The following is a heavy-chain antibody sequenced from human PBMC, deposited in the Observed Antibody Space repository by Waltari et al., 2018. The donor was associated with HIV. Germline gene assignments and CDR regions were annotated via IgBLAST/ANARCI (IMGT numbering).Heavy chain of an antibody. J-gene: IGHJ4*02. CDR3: AKAYYENTAYYYDF. CDR1: GLAYVSYA. V-gene: IGHV3-23*01. D-gene: IGHD3-22*01. CDR2: VSGSGAKS. Sequence: EVQLLESGGGLVQPGGSRRLSCAASGLAYVSYAITWVRQSPERGLEWVAAVSGSGAKSFYADSVKGRFTISRDNSKNTVFLQMNSLRAADTAIYYCAKAYYENTAYYYDFWGRGTRVTVSS.